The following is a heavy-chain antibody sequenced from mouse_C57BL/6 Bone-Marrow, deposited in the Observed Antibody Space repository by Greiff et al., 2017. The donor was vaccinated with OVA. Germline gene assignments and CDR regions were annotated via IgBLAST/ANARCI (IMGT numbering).Heavy chain of an antibody. Sequence: VQLQQPGAELVMPGASVKLSCKASGYTFTSYWMHWVKQRPGQGLEWIGEIDPSDSYPNYNQKFKGKSTLTVDKSSSTAYMQLSSLTSEDSAVYYCTRFDVWGTGTTVTVSA. V-gene: IGHV1-69*01. J-gene: IGHJ1*03. CDR3: TRFDV. CDR1: GYTFTSYW. CDR2: IDPSDSYP.